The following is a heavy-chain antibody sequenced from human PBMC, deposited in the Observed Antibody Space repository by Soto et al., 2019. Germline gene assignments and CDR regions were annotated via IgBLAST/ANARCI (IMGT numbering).Heavy chain of an antibody. CDR3: ARDAGTGMPDY. CDR2: IYYSGST. J-gene: IGHJ4*02. D-gene: IGHD1-1*01. V-gene: IGHV4-59*01. Sequence: SETLSLTCTVSGGSISSYYWSWIRQPPGKGLEWIGYIYYSGSTNYNPSLKSRVTISVDTSKNQFSLKLSSVTAADTAVYYCARDAGTGMPDYWGQGTLVTVSS. CDR1: GGSISSYY.